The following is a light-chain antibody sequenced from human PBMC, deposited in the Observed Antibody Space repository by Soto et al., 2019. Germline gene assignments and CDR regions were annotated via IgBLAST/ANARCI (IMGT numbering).Light chain of an antibody. Sequence: IQMAPSPYSVSATVRASVTITCPASLPISNYLAWYQQKPGQAPKLLIYAASNLYTGVPSRFSGSRSGTEFTLTISSLQPEDFASYYCRQDYGGSWTFGQGTKVDIK. J-gene: IGKJ1*01. CDR3: RQDYGGSWT. CDR1: LPISNY. V-gene: IGKV1-6*01. CDR2: AAS.